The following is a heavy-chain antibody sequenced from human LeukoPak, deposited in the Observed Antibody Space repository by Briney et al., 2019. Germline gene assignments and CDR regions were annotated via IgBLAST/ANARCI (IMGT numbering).Heavy chain of an antibody. D-gene: IGHD5-24*01. V-gene: IGHV3-7*01. CDR1: GFTFSSYW. J-gene: IGHJ4*02. CDR3: ARSRDGHKSPLFDY. Sequence: SGGSLRLSCAASGFTFSSYWMSWVRQAPGKGLEWVANIKQDGSEKYYVDSVKGRFTISRDNAKNSLYLQMNSLRAEDTAVYYCARSRDGHKSPLFDYWGQGTLVTVSS. CDR2: IKQDGSEK.